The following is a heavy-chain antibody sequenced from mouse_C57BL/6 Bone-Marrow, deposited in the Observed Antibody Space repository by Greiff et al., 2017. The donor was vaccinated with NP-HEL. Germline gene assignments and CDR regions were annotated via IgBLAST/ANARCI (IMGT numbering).Heavy chain of an antibody. V-gene: IGHV5-9*01. Sequence: EVKVEESGGGLVKPGGSLKLSCAASGFTFSSYTMSWVRQTPEKRLEWVATISGGGGNTYYPDSVKGRFTISRDNAKNTLYLQMSSLRSEDTALYYCARHDYGSSPWFAYWGQGTLVTVSA. CDR3: ARHDYGSSPWFAY. CDR1: GFTFSSYT. J-gene: IGHJ3*01. CDR2: ISGGGGNT. D-gene: IGHD1-1*01.